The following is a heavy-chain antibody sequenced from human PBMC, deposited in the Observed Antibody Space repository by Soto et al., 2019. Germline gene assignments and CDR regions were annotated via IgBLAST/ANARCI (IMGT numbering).Heavy chain of an antibody. CDR2: IRSKAYGGTK. CDR1: GFTFGDYA. V-gene: IGHV3-49*03. D-gene: IGHD7-27*01. J-gene: IGHJ4*02. Sequence: GGSLRLSCTASGFTFGDYAMSWFRQAPGKGLEWVGFIRSKAYGGTKEYAASVKGRFTISRHDFKSIAYLQMNSLKTEDPAVYYCTRDPTEDQNKTDYWGQGTRVTVSP. CDR3: TRDPTEDQNKTDY.